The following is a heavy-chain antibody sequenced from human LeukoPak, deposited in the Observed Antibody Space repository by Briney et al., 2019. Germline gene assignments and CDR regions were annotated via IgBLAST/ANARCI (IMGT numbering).Heavy chain of an antibody. J-gene: IGHJ3*02. CDR3: ARHPRVADAFDI. V-gene: IGHV4-38-2*01. Sequence: NPSETLSLTCAVSDYSISSGYYWGWIRQLPGKGLEWIGSIHHGGSTYYSPSLKSRISISADTSKKQVSLKLSSVTAADTAVYYCARHPRVADAFDIWGQGTMVTVSS. D-gene: IGHD3-3*01. CDR1: DYSISSGYY. CDR2: IHHGGST.